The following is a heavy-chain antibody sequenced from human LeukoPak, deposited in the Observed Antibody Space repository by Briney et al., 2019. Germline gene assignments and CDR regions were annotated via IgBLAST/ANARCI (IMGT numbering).Heavy chain of an antibody. Sequence: GGSLRLSCAASGFTFDDYAMHWVRQAPGKGLEWVSGISWNSGSIVYADSVKGRFTISRDNAKNSLYLQMNSLRAEDTALYYCAKGAQWLVPYYFDYWGQGTLVTVSS. D-gene: IGHD6-19*01. CDR2: ISWNSGSI. V-gene: IGHV3-9*01. CDR1: GFTFDDYA. CDR3: AKGAQWLVPYYFDY. J-gene: IGHJ4*02.